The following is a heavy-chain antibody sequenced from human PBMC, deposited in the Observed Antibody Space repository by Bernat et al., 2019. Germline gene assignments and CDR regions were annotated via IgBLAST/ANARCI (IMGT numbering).Heavy chain of an antibody. Sequence: QVQLVQSGSELKKPGASVKVSCKASGYTFTSYAMNWVRQAPGQGLEWMGWINTNTGNPTYAQGFTGRFVFSLDTSVSTAYLQICSLKAEDTAVYYCARGYNWNDGAIGEISKYYYYYGMDVWGQGTTVTVSS. CDR3: ARGYNWNDGAIGEISKYYYYYGMDV. CDR1: GYTFTSYA. J-gene: IGHJ6*02. V-gene: IGHV7-4-1*01. D-gene: IGHD1-1*01. CDR2: INTNTGNP.